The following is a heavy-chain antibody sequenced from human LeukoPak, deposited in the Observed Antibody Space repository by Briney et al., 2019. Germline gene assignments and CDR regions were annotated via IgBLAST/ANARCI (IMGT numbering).Heavy chain of an antibody. D-gene: IGHD6-19*01. V-gene: IGHV4-39*07. Sequence: SETLSLTCSVSDGSISSGYYYWAWIRQPPGKGLEWIGEINHSGSTNYNPSLKSRVSISVDTSKNQLSLKVSSVTAADTAVYYCANGVAANNWFDPWGQGTLVTVSS. CDR3: ANGVAANNWFDP. J-gene: IGHJ5*02. CDR2: INHSGST. CDR1: DGSISSGYYY.